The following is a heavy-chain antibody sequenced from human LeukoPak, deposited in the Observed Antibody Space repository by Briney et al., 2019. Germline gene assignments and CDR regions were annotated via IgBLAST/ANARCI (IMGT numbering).Heavy chain of an antibody. Sequence: ASVTVSCKASGGTFSSYAISWVRQAPGQGLEWMGWINPNSGGTNYAQKFQGRVTMTRDTSISTAYMELRRLRSDDTAVYYCARGTYSYGARGFQHWGQGTLVTVSS. J-gene: IGHJ1*01. D-gene: IGHD5-18*01. CDR3: ARGTYSYGARGFQH. V-gene: IGHV1-2*02. CDR2: INPNSGGT. CDR1: GGTFSSYA.